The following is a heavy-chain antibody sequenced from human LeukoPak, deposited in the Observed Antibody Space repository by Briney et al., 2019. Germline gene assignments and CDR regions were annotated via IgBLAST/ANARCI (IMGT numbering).Heavy chain of an antibody. V-gene: IGHV3-74*01. J-gene: IGHJ3*02. CDR3: ARGGRKLGDAFDI. CDR1: GINLSSYW. D-gene: IGHD7-27*01. CDR2: IKSDGSST. Sequence: GGSLRLSCEASGINLSSYWMHGVRQTPGMGLVWGSRIKSDGSSTRYEDSVKGRFTVSRDNAKNTLYMQMNSLRGEDTAVYYCARGGRKLGDAFDIWGQGTLVTVS.